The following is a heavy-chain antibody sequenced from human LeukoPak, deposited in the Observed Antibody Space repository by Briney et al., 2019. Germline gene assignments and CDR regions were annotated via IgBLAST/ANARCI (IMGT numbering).Heavy chain of an antibody. V-gene: IGHV4-39*02. CDR2: INNSGST. CDR1: GASISSTSYY. D-gene: IGHD1-7*01. CDR3: ARDGLELQWGVYYYYGMDV. Sequence: PSETLSLTCTVSGASISSTSYYWAWIRQPTGRGLEWIGNINNSGSTYYNPSLKSRVTMSVDTSKNQFSLQLNSVTPEDTAVYYCARDGLELQWGVYYYYGMDVWGQGTTVTVSS. J-gene: IGHJ6*02.